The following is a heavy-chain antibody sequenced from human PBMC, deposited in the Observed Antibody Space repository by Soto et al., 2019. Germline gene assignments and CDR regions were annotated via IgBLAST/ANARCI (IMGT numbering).Heavy chain of an antibody. V-gene: IGHV4-61*01. J-gene: IGHJ6*02. Sequence: PSETLSLTCTVSGGSVSSGSYYWSWIRQPPGKGLEWIGYIYYSGSTNYNPSLKSRVTISVDTSKNQFSLKLSSVTAADTAVYYCARDVSRYYYYVLDVWGQGTTVTVSS. CDR1: GGSVSSGSYY. CDR2: IYYSGST. D-gene: IGHD6-25*01. CDR3: ARDVSRYYYYVLDV.